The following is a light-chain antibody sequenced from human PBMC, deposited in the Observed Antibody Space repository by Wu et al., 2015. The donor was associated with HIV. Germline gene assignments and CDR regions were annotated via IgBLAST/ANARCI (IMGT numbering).Light chain of an antibody. CDR1: QNVGSRS. J-gene: IGKJ5*01. CDR3: QQYGSSPIT. Sequence: EIVLTQSPGTLSMSPGERVILSCRASQNVGSRSLAWYQQKPGQAPRLLISAATSRATGIPDRFSGFGAGTDFSLIISRLEPEDFGVYYCQQYGSSPITFGQGQDWRLN. V-gene: IGKV3-20*01. CDR2: AAT.